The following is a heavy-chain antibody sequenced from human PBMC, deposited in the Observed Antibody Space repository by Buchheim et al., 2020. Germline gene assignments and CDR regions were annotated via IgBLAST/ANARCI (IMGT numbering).Heavy chain of an antibody. CDR3: ARGPSGIQLWSNYYYYYYMDV. J-gene: IGHJ6*03. V-gene: IGHV4-34*01. CDR2: INHSGST. CDR1: GGSFSGYY. Sequence: QVQLQQLGAGLLKPSETLSLTCAVYGGSFSGYYWSWIRQPPGKGLEWIGEINHSGSTNYNPSLKSRVTISVDTSKNQFSLKLSSVTAADTAVYYCARGPSGIQLWSNYYYYYYMDVWGKGTT. D-gene: IGHD5-18*01.